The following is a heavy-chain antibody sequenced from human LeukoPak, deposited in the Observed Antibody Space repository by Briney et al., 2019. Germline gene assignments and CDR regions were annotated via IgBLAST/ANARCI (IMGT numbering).Heavy chain of an antibody. CDR3: ARGDRNYYGSGRCIWFDP. J-gene: IGHJ5*02. D-gene: IGHD3-10*01. CDR2: IYYSGST. V-gene: IGHV4-39*01. CDR1: GGSFRSSSYS. Sequence: PSETLSLTCTVPGGSFRSSSYSWGWFRQPPGKGLEWIGGIYYSGSTYYNPSLKSRVTISVDTSKNQFSLKLSSVTAADTAVYYCARGDRNYYGSGRCIWFDPWGQGTLVTVSS.